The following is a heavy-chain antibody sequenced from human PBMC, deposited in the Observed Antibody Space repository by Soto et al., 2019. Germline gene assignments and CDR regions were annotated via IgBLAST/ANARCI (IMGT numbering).Heavy chain of an antibody. J-gene: IGHJ5*02. D-gene: IGHD1-26*01. V-gene: IGHV3-30-3*01. Sequence: GSLRLSCAASGFTFSSYAMHWVRQAPGKGLEWVAVISYDGSNKYYADSVKGRFTISRDNSKNTLYLQMNSLRAEDTAVYYCARGKSGSPVWFDPWGQGTLVTVSS. CDR1: GFTFSSYA. CDR2: ISYDGSNK. CDR3: ARGKSGSPVWFDP.